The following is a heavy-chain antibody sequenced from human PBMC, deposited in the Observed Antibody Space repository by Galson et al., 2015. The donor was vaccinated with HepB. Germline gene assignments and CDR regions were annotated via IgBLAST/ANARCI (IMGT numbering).Heavy chain of an antibody. Sequence: SLRLSCAASGFTFSSYSMNWVRRAPGKGLEWVSYISSSSSTIYYADSVKGRFTISRDNAKNSLYLQMNSLRDEDTAVYYCARDPDYGAPYYFDYWGQGTLVTVSS. CDR2: ISSSSSTI. J-gene: IGHJ4*02. D-gene: IGHD4-17*01. V-gene: IGHV3-48*02. CDR3: ARDPDYGAPYYFDY. CDR1: GFTFSSYS.